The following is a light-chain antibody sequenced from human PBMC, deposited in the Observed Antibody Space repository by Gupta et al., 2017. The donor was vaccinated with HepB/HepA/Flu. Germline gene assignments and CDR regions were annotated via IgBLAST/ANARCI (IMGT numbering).Light chain of an antibody. J-gene: IGKJ4*01. CDR1: QSLLYSDGYNY. CDR3: RPGLQAPLP. Sequence: EMVMTQAPLSLPVTPGEPASISCKSSQSLLYSDGYNYVYWYLQRPGQSPQLLLYVTSHRASGVPDRFSGSASGTYFTLKISRVAAEDVGVYYRRPGLQAPLPLGGGTKFEIK. V-gene: IGKV2-28*01. CDR2: VTS.